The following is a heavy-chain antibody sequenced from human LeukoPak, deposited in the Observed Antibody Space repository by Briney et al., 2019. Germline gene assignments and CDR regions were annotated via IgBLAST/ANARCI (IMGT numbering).Heavy chain of an antibody. J-gene: IGHJ4*02. CDR1: GFTFPSSA. Sequence: SVKVSCKASGFTFPSSAVQWVRQARGQGLEWIGWIVVGSGNTNYAQKFQERVAINRDMSTSTAYMELSSLRSEDTAVYYCATDDVTTGTKTALGYWGQGTLVTVSS. CDR3: ATDDVTTGTKTALGY. CDR2: IVVGSGNT. V-gene: IGHV1-58*01. D-gene: IGHD1-1*01.